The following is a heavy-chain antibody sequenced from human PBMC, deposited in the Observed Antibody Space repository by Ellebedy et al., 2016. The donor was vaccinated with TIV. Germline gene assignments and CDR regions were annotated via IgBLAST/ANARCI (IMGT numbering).Heavy chain of an antibody. D-gene: IGHD2-2*02. V-gene: IGHV3-23*01. Sequence: GESLKISCAASGFTFSSYAMSWVRKAPGKGLEWVSAIRGSGVSTYYADSVKGRFTISRDNSKNTLYLKMNSLRAEDTAVYYCAKDPGYCSSTSGYRYFQHWGQGTLVTVSS. J-gene: IGHJ1*01. CDR2: IRGSGVST. CDR1: GFTFSSYA. CDR3: AKDPGYCSSTSGYRYFQH.